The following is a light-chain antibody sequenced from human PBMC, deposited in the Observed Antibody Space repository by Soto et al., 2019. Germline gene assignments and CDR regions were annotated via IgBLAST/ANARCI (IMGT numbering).Light chain of an antibody. CDR3: QQYGSSSWT. CDR2: GAS. CDR1: QSISSSY. V-gene: IGKV3-20*01. J-gene: IGKJ5*01. Sequence: EIVLTQSPGTLSLSPGKRATLSCRASQSISSSYLAWYQQRPGQAPRLLIYGASSRATGIPDRFSGSGSGTEFTLTISRLEPEDFAVYYCQQYGSSSWTFGQGTRLEI.